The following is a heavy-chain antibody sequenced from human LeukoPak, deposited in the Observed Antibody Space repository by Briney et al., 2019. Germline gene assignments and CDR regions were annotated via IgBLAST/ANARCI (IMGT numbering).Heavy chain of an antibody. CDR1: GYTFTGYY. CDR3: ARDTYGSGSYYKY. D-gene: IGHD3-10*01. CDR2: INPNNGGT. V-gene: IGHV1-2*02. Sequence: ASVKVSCKASGYTFTGYYIHWVRQAPAQGLQWMGWINPNNGGTNYAQKVQGRVGMTRDTSISTAYMELIRLRSDDTAVYYCARDTYGSGSYYKYWGQGTLVTVSS. J-gene: IGHJ4*02.